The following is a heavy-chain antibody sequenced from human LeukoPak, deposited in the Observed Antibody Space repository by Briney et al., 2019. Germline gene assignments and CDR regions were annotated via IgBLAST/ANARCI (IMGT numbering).Heavy chain of an antibody. J-gene: IGHJ6*02. V-gene: IGHV3-53*01. CDR1: GFTVSSNY. Sequence: GGSLRLSCAASGFTVSSNYMSWVRQAPGKGLEWVSVIYSGGSTYYADSVKGRFTISRDNSKNTLYLQMNSLRAEDTAVYYCARGQGYYYYGMDVWGQGTTVTVSS. CDR2: IYSGGST. CDR3: ARGQGYYYYGMDV.